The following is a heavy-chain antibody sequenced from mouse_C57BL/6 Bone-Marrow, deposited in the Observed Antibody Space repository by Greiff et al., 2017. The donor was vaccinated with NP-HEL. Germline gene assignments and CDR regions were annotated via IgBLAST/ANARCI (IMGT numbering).Heavy chain of an antibody. CDR1: GFNIKDDY. V-gene: IGHV14-4*01. Sequence: EVMLVESGAELVRPGASVKLSCTASGFNIKDDYMHWVKQRPEQGLEWIGWIDPENGDTEYASKFQGKATITADTSSNTAYLQLSSLTSEDTAVYYCTPARDYFDYWGQGTTLTVSS. CDR3: TPARDYFDY. CDR2: IDPENGDT. D-gene: IGHD3-1*01. J-gene: IGHJ2*01.